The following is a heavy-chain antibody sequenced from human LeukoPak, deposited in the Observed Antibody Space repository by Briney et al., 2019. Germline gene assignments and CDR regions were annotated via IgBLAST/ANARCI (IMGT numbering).Heavy chain of an antibody. CDR3: AGDYGDSLYYNYGMDV. J-gene: IGHJ6*02. CDR1: GFTFSTYS. D-gene: IGHD4-17*01. CDR2: ISTSGAYI. Sequence: GGSLRLSCAASGFTFSTYSMNWVRLAPGKGLEWVSSISTSGAYIYYADSVKGRFTISRDNARNSLYLQMHSLRAEDTAVFYCAGDYGDSLYYNYGMDVWGQGTTATVSS. V-gene: IGHV3-21*01.